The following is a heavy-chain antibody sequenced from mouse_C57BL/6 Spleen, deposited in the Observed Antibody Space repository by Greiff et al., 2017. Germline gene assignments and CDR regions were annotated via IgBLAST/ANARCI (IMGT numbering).Heavy chain of an antibody. CDR3: ARSPYYYGSSYGGYFDV. J-gene: IGHJ1*03. D-gene: IGHD1-1*01. Sequence: EVQLQQSGPELVKPGASVKISCKASGYSFTGYYMHWVKQSHGNILDWIGYIYPYNGVSSYNQKFKGKATLTVDKSSSTAYMELRSLTSEDSAVYYCARSPYYYGSSYGGYFDVWGTGTTVTVSS. V-gene: IGHV1-31*01. CDR1: GYSFTGYY. CDR2: IYPYNGVS.